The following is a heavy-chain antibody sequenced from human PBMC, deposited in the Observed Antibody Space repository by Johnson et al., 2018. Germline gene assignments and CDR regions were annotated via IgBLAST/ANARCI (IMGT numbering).Heavy chain of an antibody. Sequence: EVQLVETGGGLVQXGGSXRLXCTGSGITFSTYDISWVRQAPGKGLQWISGISGSGDSTYYTDSVKGRFPVSRDNSKYLVYLQMDTLRVEDTAVYYCARPYLRFKYMDVWGKGTTVTVS. CDR1: GITFSTYD. V-gene: IGHV3-23*04. J-gene: IGHJ6*03. CDR2: ISGSGDST. CDR3: ARPYLRFKYMDV. D-gene: IGHD2/OR15-2a*01.